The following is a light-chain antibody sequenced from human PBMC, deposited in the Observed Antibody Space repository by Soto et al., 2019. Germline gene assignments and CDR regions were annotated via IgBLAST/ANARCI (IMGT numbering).Light chain of an antibody. V-gene: IGKV3-11*01. J-gene: IGKJ1*01. CDR1: QSVNTY. CDR2: DAS. Sequence: EIVLTQSPATLSLSPGERATLSCRASQSVNTYLAWYQQKPGQPPRLLIYDASNRATGIPARFSGSGSGTDFTLTISRLEPEDFAVYYCHQYDSWTFGQGTKVDIK. CDR3: HQYDSWT.